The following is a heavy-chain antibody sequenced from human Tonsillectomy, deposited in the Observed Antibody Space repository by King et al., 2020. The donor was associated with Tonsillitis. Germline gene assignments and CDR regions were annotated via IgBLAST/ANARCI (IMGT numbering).Heavy chain of an antibody. CDR1: GFTFSNYA. CDR3: ARDERFNQYYFDY. J-gene: IGHJ4*02. CDR2: ISYDGSNK. V-gene: IGHV3-30-3*01. D-gene: IGHD1-1*01. Sequence: VQLVESGGGVVQPGRSLRLSCAASGFTFSNYAMHGVRQAPGKGLEWVAVISYDGSNKYYADSVKGRFTISRDTSKNTLYLQMNSLRAEDTAVYYCARDERFNQYYFDYWGQGTLVTVSS.